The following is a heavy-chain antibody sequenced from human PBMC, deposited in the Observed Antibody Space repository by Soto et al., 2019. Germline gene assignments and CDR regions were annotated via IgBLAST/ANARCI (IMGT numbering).Heavy chain of an antibody. D-gene: IGHD4-4*01. V-gene: IGHV4-30-4*01. J-gene: IGHJ5*02. CDR1: GGSISSGDYY. CDR3: ARGNGWDFSKWFDP. Sequence: QVQLQESGPGLVKPSQTLSLTCTVSGGSISSGDYYWSWIRQPPGMGLEWIGYIYHSRSTYYTPSLKSRVTLSVNTSKTQFSLKLSSVSAADTAVYYCARGNGWDFSKWFDPWGQGTLVSVSS. CDR2: IYHSRST.